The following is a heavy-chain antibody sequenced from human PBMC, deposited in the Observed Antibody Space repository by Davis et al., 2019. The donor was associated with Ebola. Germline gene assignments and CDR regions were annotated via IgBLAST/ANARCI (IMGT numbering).Heavy chain of an antibody. CDR2: IYYSGIT. J-gene: IGHJ5*02. V-gene: IGHV4-39*01. CDR1: GGSIISSSSY. CDR3: ARQGWSGYSLRHWLDP. Sequence: MPGGSLRLSCTVSGGSIISSSSYWGWIRQPPRKGLEWLGSIYYSGITYYNPSLKSRVTISVDTSKNQFSLKLRSVTAADTAVYYCARQGWSGYSLRHWLDPWGRGTLVTVSS. D-gene: IGHD3-3*01.